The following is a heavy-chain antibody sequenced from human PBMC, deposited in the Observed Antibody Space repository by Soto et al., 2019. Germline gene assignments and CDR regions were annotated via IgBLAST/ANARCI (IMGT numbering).Heavy chain of an antibody. J-gene: IGHJ4*02. D-gene: IGHD2-8*01. CDR1: GFTCSPYE. CDR3: VREAPCSNGVCQFDY. V-gene: IGHV3-48*03. CDR2: ISSSGSTI. Sequence: GGSLILSCSSSGFTCSPYEMSWVRQAPGKGLEWISYISSSGSTIHYADSVKGRFSISRDNAKKSLFLQMNSLRAEDTAVYYCVREAPCSNGVCQFDYWGRGTLVTVSS.